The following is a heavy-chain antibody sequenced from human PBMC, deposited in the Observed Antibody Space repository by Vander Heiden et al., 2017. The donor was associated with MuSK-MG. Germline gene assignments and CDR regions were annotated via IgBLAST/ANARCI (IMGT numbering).Heavy chain of an antibody. D-gene: IGHD3-16*01. Sequence: QVQLVQSGAEVKKPGASVKVSCKASGYTFTSYAMHWVRQAPGQRLEWMGWINGGKGKPKKFPKFQGRITITRDKTARPSQQGPGRLGSEKTGWYYYWGDPGGIKGGGGRGIWELGYLGQGNPGHGSS. CDR3: WGDPGGIKGGGGRGIWELGY. J-gene: IGHJ4*02. V-gene: IGHV1-3*01. CDR2: INGGKGKP. CDR1: GYTFTSYA.